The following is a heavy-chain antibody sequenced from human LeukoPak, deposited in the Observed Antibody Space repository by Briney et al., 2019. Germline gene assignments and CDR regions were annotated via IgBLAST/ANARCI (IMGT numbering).Heavy chain of an antibody. Sequence: SETLSLTCAVYGGSFSGYYWSWIRQPPGKGLEWIGEINHSGSTNYNPSLKSRVTIPVDTSKNQISLKLSSVTAADTAVYYCARGTVTYNWFDPWGQGTLVTVSS. CDR3: ARGTVTYNWFDP. CDR1: GGSFSGYY. V-gene: IGHV4-34*01. J-gene: IGHJ5*02. CDR2: INHSGST. D-gene: IGHD4-17*01.